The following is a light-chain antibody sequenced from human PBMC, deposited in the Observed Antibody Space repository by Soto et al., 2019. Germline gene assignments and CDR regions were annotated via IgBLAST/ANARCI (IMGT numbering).Light chain of an antibody. CDR3: QTWGAAIWV. J-gene: IGLJ3*02. CDR2: LNSDGSH. V-gene: IGLV4-69*01. Sequence: QLVLTQSPSASASLGASVKLTCTVSRGHSSYAVAWLQQQPEKGPRCLMKLNSDGSHTKGGGIPDRFSGSSSGTERYLTISSLQSEDEADYYCQTWGAAIWVFGGGTKVTVL. CDR1: RGHSSYA.